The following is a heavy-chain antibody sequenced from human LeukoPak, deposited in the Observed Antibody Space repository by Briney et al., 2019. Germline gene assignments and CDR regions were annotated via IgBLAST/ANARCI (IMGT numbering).Heavy chain of an antibody. Sequence: SETLSLTCTVSGGSISSYYWTWIRQPPGKGLEWIGYIYYSGSSNYNPSLKSRATISVDTSKNQFSLKLTSVTAADTAVYYCASGHPDYWGQGTLVTVSS. CDR2: IYYSGSS. V-gene: IGHV4-59*08. J-gene: IGHJ4*02. CDR1: GGSISSYY. CDR3: ASGHPDY.